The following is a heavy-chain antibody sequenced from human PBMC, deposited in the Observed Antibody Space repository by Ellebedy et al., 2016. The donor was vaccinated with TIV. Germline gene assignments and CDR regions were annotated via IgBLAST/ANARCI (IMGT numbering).Heavy chain of an antibody. CDR3: VRHSESGLSRSGLAY. CDR1: GYRFTSYW. D-gene: IGHD3-16*01. J-gene: IGHJ4*02. CDR2: IYPGDSDT. V-gene: IGHV5-51*01. Sequence: PGGSLRLSCKGSGYRFTSYWIGWVRQMPGKGLEWMGIIYPGDSDTRYSPSFQGQVTISADKSISTAYLQWRSLKASDSAMYYCVRHSESGLSRSGLAYWGQGTLVTVSS.